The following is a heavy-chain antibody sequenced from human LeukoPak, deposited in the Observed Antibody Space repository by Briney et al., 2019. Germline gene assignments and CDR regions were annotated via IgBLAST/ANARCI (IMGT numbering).Heavy chain of an antibody. D-gene: IGHD4-17*01. Sequence: AGGSLRLSCAASGFTFSSYGMHWVRQAPGKGLEWVAVISYDGSNKYYADSVKGRFTISRDNSKNTLYLQMNSLRAEDTAVYYCAKVADGGYGAHYYYYYGMDVWGQGTTVTVSS. CDR1: GFTFSSYG. CDR2: ISYDGSNK. CDR3: AKVADGGYGAHYYYYYGMDV. V-gene: IGHV3-30*18. J-gene: IGHJ6*02.